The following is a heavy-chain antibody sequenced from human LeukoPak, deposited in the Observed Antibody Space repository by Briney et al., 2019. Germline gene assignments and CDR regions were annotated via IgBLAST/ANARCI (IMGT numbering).Heavy chain of an antibody. D-gene: IGHD2-15*01. J-gene: IGHJ4*02. CDR2: INHSGST. Sequence: SETLSLTCAVYGGSFSGYYWSWIRQPPGKGLEWIGEINHSGSTNYNPSLKSRVTISVDTSKNQFTLKLSSVTAADTAVYYCARGAPHGYCSGGSCYSDYWGQGTLVTVSS. V-gene: IGHV4-34*01. CDR3: ARGAPHGYCSGGSCYSDY. CDR1: GGSFSGYY.